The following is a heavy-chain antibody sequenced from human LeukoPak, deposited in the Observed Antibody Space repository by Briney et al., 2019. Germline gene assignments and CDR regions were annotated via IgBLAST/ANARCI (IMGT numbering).Heavy chain of an antibody. J-gene: IGHJ5*02. CDR3: ARRVLWGVIA. V-gene: IGHV4-34*01. D-gene: IGHD3-16*02. CDR1: GGSFSGYY. CDR2: INHSGST. Sequence: PSETLSLTCAVYGGSFSGYYWSWIRQPPGKGLEWIGEINHSGSTNYNPSLKSRVTISVDTSKNQFSLKLSSVTAADTAVYYCARRVLWGVIAWGQGTLVTVSS.